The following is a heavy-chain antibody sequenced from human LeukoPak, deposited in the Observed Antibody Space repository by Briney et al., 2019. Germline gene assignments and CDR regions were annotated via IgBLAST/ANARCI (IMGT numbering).Heavy chain of an antibody. V-gene: IGHV3-53*01. Sequence: PGGSLRLSCTVSGFIFTNNYMSWVRQSPGKGLEWVAFVYSGGFTNYADSVGRRFTLSRDSSKNTLFLQMNTLKVEDTAVYYCARVSRGNYDSSGYSDWGQGTQVIVSS. CDR1: GFIFTNNY. J-gene: IGHJ4*02. CDR3: ARVSRGNYDSSGYSD. D-gene: IGHD3-22*01. CDR2: VYSGGFT.